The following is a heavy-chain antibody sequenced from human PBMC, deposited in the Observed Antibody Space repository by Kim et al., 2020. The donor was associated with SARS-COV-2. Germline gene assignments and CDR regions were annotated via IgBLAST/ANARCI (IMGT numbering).Heavy chain of an antibody. V-gene: IGHV1-2*02. CDR2: INPNSGGT. J-gene: IGHJ4*02. CDR3: AREGYSGYESFFDY. Sequence: ASVKVSCKASGYTFTGYYMHWVRQAPGQGLEWMGWINPNSGGTNYAQKFQGRVTMTRDTSISTAYMELSRLRSDDTAVYYCAREGYSGYESFFDYWGQGTLVTVSS. CDR1: GYTFTGYY. D-gene: IGHD5-12*01.